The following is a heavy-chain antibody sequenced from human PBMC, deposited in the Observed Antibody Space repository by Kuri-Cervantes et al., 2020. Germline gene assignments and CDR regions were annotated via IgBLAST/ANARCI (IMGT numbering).Heavy chain of an antibody. CDR3: ARVPEYYYDSSGYPHVSEGDV. CDR2: ISSSSSTI. Sequence: GESLKISCAASGFTFSSYSMNWVRQAPGKGLEWVSYISSSSSTIYYADSVKGRFTISRDNAKNSLYLQMNSLRAEDTAVYYCARVPEYYYDSSGYPHVSEGDVWGQGTTVTVSS. D-gene: IGHD3-22*01. V-gene: IGHV3-48*01. CDR1: GFTFSSYS. J-gene: IGHJ6*02.